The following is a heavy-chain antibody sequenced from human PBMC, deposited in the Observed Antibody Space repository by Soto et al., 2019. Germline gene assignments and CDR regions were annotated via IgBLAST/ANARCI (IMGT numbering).Heavy chain of an antibody. CDR1: GFAFSSYT. CDR3: ARDVSLLVILDS. CDR2: ISRGGDST. Sequence: EIQLVESGGDLVKSGGSLRLSCAASGFAFSSYTMNWVRQAPGKGLEWISSISRGGDSTHYADSVKGRFTVTRDSAKNSMFLQMHSLRVEDTAVYYCARDVSLLVILDSWGQGTVVTVSS. J-gene: IGHJ5*02. V-gene: IGHV3-21*06. D-gene: IGHD2-15*01.